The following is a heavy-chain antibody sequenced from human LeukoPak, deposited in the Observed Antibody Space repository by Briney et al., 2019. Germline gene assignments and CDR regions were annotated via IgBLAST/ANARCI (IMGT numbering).Heavy chain of an antibody. CDR3: VRGLGDY. V-gene: IGHV3-74*01. J-gene: IGHJ4*02. D-gene: IGHD3-16*01. Sequence: GGSLRLSCAASGFTFINDRMHWVRQAPGKGLVWVSHIKSDGSTTDYADSVKGRFTIARDNAKNTLYLEMNSLRADDTAMYYCVRGLGDYWWQGALVTVSS. CDR2: IKSDGSTT. CDR1: GFTFINDR.